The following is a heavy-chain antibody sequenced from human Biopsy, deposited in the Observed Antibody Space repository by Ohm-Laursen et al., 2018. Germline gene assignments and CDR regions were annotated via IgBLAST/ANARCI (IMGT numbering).Heavy chain of an antibody. CDR2: INQAGTT. CDR3: GNEVHGRDY. Sequence: PGTLSLTCVDFGKTFSDYQWSWIRQPPGKGLEWIGQINQAGTTNYNPSLKSRVSIPADASKYEFSLRLTSVTAADTAVYLCGNEVHGRDYWGLGAQVTVSS. CDR1: GKTFSDYQ. D-gene: IGHD2-15*01. J-gene: IGHJ4*02. V-gene: IGHV4-34*08.